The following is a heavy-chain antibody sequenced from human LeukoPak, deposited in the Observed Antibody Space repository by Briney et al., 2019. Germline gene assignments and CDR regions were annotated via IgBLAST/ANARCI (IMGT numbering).Heavy chain of an antibody. CDR2: IYHSGST. V-gene: IGHV4-38-2*02. D-gene: IGHD2-21*01. CDR1: GYSISSGYY. J-gene: IGHJ5*02. Sequence: SETLSLTCTVSGYSISSGYYCGWIRQPPGKGLEWIGSIYHSGSTYYNPSLKSRVTISVDTSKNQFSLKPSSVTAADTAVYYCARDLAYCGGDCYSWGQGTLVTVSS. CDR3: ARDLAYCGGDCYS.